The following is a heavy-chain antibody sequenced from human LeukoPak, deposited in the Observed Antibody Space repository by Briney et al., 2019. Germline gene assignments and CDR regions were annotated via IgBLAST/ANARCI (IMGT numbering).Heavy chain of an antibody. V-gene: IGHV4-59*11. CDR2: IYYSGST. J-gene: IGHJ4*02. Sequence: SETLSLTCTVSGGSISSHYWSWIRQPPGKGLGWIGYIYYSGSTNYNPSLKSRVTISVDTSKNQFSLKLSSVTAADTAVYYCARAGGYSYGSYDYRGQGTLVTVSS. CDR1: GGSISSHY. CDR3: ARAGGYSYGSYDY. D-gene: IGHD5-18*01.